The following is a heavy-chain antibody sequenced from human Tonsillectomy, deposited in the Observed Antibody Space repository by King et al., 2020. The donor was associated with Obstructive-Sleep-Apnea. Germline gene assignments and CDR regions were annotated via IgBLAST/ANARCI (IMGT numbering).Heavy chain of an antibody. CDR2: IYYSGGT. J-gene: IGHJ4*02. CDR3: ARGRIVATVGVFPDY. D-gene: IGHD5-12*01. Sequence: QLQESGPGLVKPSETLSLTCTVSGGSISSSSYYWGWIRQPPGKGLEWIGGIYYSGGTYYNPSPKSRVTISVDTSKNQFSLKLSSVTAADPAVDYCARGRIVATVGVFPDYWGQGTLVTVSS. CDR1: GGSISSSSYY. V-gene: IGHV4-39*07.